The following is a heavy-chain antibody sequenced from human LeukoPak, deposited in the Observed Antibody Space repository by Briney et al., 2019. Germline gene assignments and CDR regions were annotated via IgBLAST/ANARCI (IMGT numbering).Heavy chain of an antibody. D-gene: IGHD3-10*01. CDR1: GFTFTSSA. J-gene: IGHJ4*02. CDR3: ARDLYSRRMNYYGSGSYFAY. CDR2: IVVGSGNT. Sequence: SVKVSCKASGFTFTSSAMQWVRQARGQRLEWIGWIVVGSGNTNYAQKFQERVTITRDMSTSTAYMELSSLRSDDTAVYYCARDLYSRRMNYYGSGSYFAYWGQGTLVTVSS. V-gene: IGHV1-58*02.